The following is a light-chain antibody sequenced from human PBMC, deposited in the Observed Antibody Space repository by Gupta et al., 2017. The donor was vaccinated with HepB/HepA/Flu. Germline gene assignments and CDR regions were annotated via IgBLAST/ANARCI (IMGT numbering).Light chain of an antibody. CDR3: QPNGYPRDT. V-gene: IGKV1-9*01. CDR1: QGISTF. CDR2: AAS. Sequence: DIQLTQSPSFLSASVGDRVTITCRASQGISTFLAWYQQKPGKAPKLLIYAASTLQTGIPSRFSGSGSGTDFTLTISSLQPEDFSTYSCQPNGYPRDTFGQGTLLEI. J-gene: IGKJ5*01.